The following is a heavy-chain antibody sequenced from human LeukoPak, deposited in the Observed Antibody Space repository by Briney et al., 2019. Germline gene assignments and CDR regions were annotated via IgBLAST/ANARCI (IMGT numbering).Heavy chain of an antibody. CDR3: ARSIEITINWFDP. CDR1: GGTFSGYA. J-gene: IGHJ5*02. Sequence: ASVKVSCKASGGTFSGYAISWVRQAPGQGLEWMGRIIPILGIANYAQKFQGRVTITADKSTSTAYTELSSLRSEDTAVYYCARSIEITINWFDPWGQGTLVTVSP. V-gene: IGHV1-69*04. CDR2: IIPILGIA. D-gene: IGHD3-9*01.